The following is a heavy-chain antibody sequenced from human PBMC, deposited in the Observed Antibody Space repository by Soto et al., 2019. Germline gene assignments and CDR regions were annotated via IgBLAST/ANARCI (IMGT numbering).Heavy chain of an antibody. CDR1: GFTFSSYG. CDR2: IRGSADSA. J-gene: IGHJ5*02. CDR3: AKHLWFGESVFDP. V-gene: IGHV3-23*01. Sequence: GGSLRLSCAASGFTFSSYGMSWVRQAPRKGLEWVSTIRGSADSANYADSVKGRFTISRDNSKNMLYLQMNSLRADDTAVYYCAKHLWFGESVFDPWGQGTLVTVPS. D-gene: IGHD3-10*01.